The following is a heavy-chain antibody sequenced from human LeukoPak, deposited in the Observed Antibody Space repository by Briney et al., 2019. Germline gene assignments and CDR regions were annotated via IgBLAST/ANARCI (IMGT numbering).Heavy chain of an antibody. CDR1: GFTFSSYW. D-gene: IGHD2-2*01. CDR2: IKQDGSEK. V-gene: IGHV3-7*01. J-gene: IGHJ4*02. CDR3: ARDEGYCSSTSCYLLDY. Sequence: GGSPRLSCAASGFTFSSYWMSWVRQAPGKGLEWVANIKQDGSEKYYVDSVKGRFTISRDNAKNSLYLQMNSLRAEDTAVYYCARDEGYCSSTSCYLLDYWGQGTQVTVSS.